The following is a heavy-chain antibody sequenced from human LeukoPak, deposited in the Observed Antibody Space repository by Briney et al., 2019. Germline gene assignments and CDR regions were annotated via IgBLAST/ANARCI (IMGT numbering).Heavy chain of an antibody. CDR3: AKEGGTGTRFDY. Sequence: GGSLRLSCAASGFTFSSSAMSWVRQAPGKGLYWVSAISGSGTGTYYADSVKGRFTISRDNSNNTLYLQMNSLKAEDTAVYYCAKEGGTGTRFDYWGQGTLVTVSS. CDR2: ISGSGTGT. J-gene: IGHJ4*02. D-gene: IGHD1-7*01. V-gene: IGHV3-23*01. CDR1: GFTFSSSA.